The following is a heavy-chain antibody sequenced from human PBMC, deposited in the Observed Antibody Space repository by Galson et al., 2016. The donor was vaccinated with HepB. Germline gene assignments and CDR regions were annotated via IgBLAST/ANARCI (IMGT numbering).Heavy chain of an antibody. CDR3: ARDRYCSGGSCFSDY. CDR1: GFTFSSYT. V-gene: IGHV3-23*01. D-gene: IGHD2-15*01. CDR2: IGGSGGST. J-gene: IGHJ4*02. Sequence: SLRLSCAASGFTFSSYTMSWVRQAPGKGLEWVLIIGGSGGSTYYADSVKGRFTISRDNSKNTLYLQMNSLRAEDTAIYYCARDRYCSGGSCFSDYWGQGTLVTVSS.